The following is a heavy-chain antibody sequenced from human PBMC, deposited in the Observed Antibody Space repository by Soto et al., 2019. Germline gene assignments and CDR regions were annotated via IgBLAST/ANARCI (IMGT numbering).Heavy chain of an antibody. CDR2: ISYNGGT. CDR1: GGSISSGDHY. CDR3: AGATDWFDP. V-gene: IGHV4-31*03. J-gene: IGHJ5*02. Sequence: PSETLSLTCTVSGGSISSGDHYWSWIRLHPGKGLEWIGYISYNGGTYYNPSLKSRISISADTSKNQFSLRLTSVTAADTAIYYCAGATDWFDPWGQGTLVTVSS.